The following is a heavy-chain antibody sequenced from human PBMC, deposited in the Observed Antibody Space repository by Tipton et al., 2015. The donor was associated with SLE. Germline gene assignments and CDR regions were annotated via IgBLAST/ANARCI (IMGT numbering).Heavy chain of an antibody. V-gene: IGHV4-4*07. Sequence: TLSLTCTVSGGSISSYYWNWIRQPAGKGLEWIGRIYTSGSTNHNPPLKSRVTMSVDTSKNQFSLKLSSVTAADTAVYFCARGSYYDSSGSGGIDPWGQGTLVTVSS. CDR3: ARGSYYDSSGSGGIDP. D-gene: IGHD3-22*01. CDR1: GGSISSYY. CDR2: IYTSGST. J-gene: IGHJ5*02.